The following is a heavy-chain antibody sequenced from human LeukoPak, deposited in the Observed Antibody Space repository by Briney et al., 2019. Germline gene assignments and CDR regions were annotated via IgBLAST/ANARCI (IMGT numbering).Heavy chain of an antibody. CDR2: ISWNSGSI. Sequence: PGGSLRLSCAASGFTFDDYAMHWVRQAPGKGLEWVSGISWNSGSIGYADSVKGRFTISRDNAKNSLYLQMNSLRAEDTAVYYCARDRNIAVAGPPNDYWGQGTLVTVSS. CDR3: ARDRNIAVAGPPNDY. CDR1: GFTFDDYA. J-gene: IGHJ4*02. D-gene: IGHD6-19*01. V-gene: IGHV3-9*01.